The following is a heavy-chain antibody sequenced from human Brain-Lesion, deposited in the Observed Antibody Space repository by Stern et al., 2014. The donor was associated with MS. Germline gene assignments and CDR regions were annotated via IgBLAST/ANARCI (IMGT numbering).Heavy chain of an antibody. CDR3: ARHDGWLPHY. CDR1: GGSISRSTYY. CDR2: IYYSGTT. J-gene: IGHJ4*02. D-gene: IGHD5-12*01. Sequence: QLQLQESGPGLVKPSETLSLTCSVSGGSISRSTYYWGWIRQPPGKGLEWIGSIYYSGTTYYNPSLKSPVTIDTSTNQFSLRVTSGTAADTAVYYCARHDGWLPHYWSQGTLVTVSS. V-gene: IGHV4-39*01.